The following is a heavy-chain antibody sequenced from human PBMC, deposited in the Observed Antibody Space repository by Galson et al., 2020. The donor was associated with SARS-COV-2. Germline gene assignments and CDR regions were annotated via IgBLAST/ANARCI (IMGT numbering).Heavy chain of an antibody. CDR1: GFTFSSYA. CDR2: ISGSGGST. CDR3: AKVNTYYYDSRTPIHFDY. V-gene: IGHV3-23*01. D-gene: IGHD3-22*01. J-gene: IGHJ4*02. Sequence: GGSLRLSCAASGFTFSSYAMSWVRQAPGKGLEWVSAISGSGGSTYYADSVKGRFTISRDNSKNTLYLQMNSLRAEDTAVYYCAKVNTYYYDSRTPIHFDYWGQGTLVTVSS.